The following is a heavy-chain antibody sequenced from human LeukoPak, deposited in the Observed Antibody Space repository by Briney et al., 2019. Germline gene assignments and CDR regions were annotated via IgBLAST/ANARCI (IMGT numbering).Heavy chain of an antibody. CDR1: GGAISSSSYY. CDR2: IYYSGST. V-gene: IGHV4-39*01. CDR3: ASPSSSSSTYDY. Sequence: SETLSLTCTVSGGAISSSSYYWGWIRQPPGKGLEWIGSIYYSGSTYYNPSLKSRVTISVDTSKNQFSLKLSSVTAADTAVYYCASPSSSSSTYDYWGQGTLVTVSS. J-gene: IGHJ4*02. D-gene: IGHD6-6*01.